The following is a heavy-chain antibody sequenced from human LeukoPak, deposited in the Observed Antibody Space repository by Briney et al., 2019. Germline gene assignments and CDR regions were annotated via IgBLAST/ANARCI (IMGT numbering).Heavy chain of an antibody. D-gene: IGHD2-8*01. CDR3: ARDCSNGVCFPRDH. CDR2: ISGSGGST. Sequence: GGSLRLSCAASGFTFSSYAMSWVRQAPGKGLEWVSAISGSGGSTYYADSVKGRFTISRDNSKNTLYLQMNSLRAEDTAVYYCARDCSNGVCFPRDHWGQGTLVTVST. J-gene: IGHJ4*02. CDR1: GFTFSSYA. V-gene: IGHV3-23*01.